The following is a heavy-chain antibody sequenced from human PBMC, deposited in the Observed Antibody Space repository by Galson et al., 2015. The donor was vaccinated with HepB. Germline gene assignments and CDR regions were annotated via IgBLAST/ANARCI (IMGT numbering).Heavy chain of an antibody. V-gene: IGHV4-34*01. CDR2: VNRGGSA. Sequence: ETLSLTCGVSSGSFTNYDWNWVRQAPGKGPEWIGEVNRGGSASVNPSLQSRVTITRDTSKSQFSLRLSSITAADTAMYYCVAGPFGPRFQFWYSPVYLQHWGRGTQVIVSS. J-gene: IGHJ1*01. CDR1: SGSFTNYD. CDR3: VAGPFGPRFQFWYSPVYLQH. D-gene: IGHD2-21*01.